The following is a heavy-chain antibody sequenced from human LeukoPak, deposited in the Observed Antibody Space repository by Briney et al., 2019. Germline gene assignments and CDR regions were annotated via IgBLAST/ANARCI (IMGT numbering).Heavy chain of an antibody. CDR1: GLTFEDYG. V-gene: IGHV3-20*01. D-gene: IGHD6-19*01. CDR3: ARSSYSSGFNDAFDI. CDR2: INWNGGST. J-gene: IGHJ3*02. Sequence: GGSLRLSCAASGLTFEDYGMSWVRQAPGKGLEWVSGINWNGGSTGYADSVKGRFTISRDNAKNSLYLQMNSLRAEDTALYHCARSSYSSGFNDAFDIWGQGTMVTVSS.